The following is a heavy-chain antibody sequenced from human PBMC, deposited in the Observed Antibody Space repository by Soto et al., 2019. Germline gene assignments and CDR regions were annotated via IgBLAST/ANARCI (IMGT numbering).Heavy chain of an antibody. D-gene: IGHD3-9*01. CDR1: GYTFTSYG. CDR2: MNPNSGNT. CDR3: ARAGGARRTGYYNGY. J-gene: IGHJ4*02. Sequence: GASVKVSCKASGYTFTSYGINWVQQATGQGLEWMGWMNPNSGNTGYAQKFQGRVTMTRNTSISTAYMELSSLRSEDTAVYYCARAGGARRTGYYNGYWGQGTLVTVSS. V-gene: IGHV1-8*01.